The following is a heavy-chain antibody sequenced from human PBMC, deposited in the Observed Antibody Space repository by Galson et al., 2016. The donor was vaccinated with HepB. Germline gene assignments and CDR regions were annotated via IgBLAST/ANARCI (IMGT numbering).Heavy chain of an antibody. J-gene: IGHJ4*02. CDR3: ARGPPADVNIESTKGVDY. Sequence: SLRLSCAASGFNINSYNMIWVRQAPGKGLEWVSSINSRSTHRSHADSVKGRFTMSRDNAKNSLILQMNSLGLEDTAVYYCARGPPADVNIESTKGVDYWGQGTLVTVSS. CDR1: GFNINSYN. D-gene: IGHD5/OR15-5a*01. V-gene: IGHV3-21*01. CDR2: INSRSTHR.